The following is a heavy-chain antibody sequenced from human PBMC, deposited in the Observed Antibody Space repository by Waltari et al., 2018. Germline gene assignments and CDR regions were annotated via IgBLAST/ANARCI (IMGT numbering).Heavy chain of an antibody. CDR3: ARELEHLLNDY. CDR1: GFTFSDYE. D-gene: IGHD1-1*01. J-gene: IGHJ4*02. V-gene: IGHV3-48*03. CDR2: ISHSGSTI. Sequence: EVQLVESGGGLVQPGGYLRLSCAASGFTFSDYEMNWVRQAPGKGLGVVSYISHSGSTIYYADSVQGRFTISRDNAKNSLFLQMNSLRAEDTAVYFCARELEHLLNDYWGQGTLVTVSS.